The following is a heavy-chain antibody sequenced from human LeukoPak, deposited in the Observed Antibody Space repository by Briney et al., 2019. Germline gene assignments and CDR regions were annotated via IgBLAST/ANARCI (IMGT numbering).Heavy chain of an antibody. CDR3: AKATFHSFARVSVWSGYPYYFDY. V-gene: IGHV3-23*01. Sequence: HPSETLSLTCTVSGGSISSSSYYWGWIRQAPGKGLEWVSAISGSGGSTYYADSVKGRFTISRDNSKNTLYLQMNSLRAEDTAVYYCAKATFHSFARVSVWSGYPYYFDYWGQGTLVTVSS. CDR1: GGSISSSSYY. CDR2: ISGSGGST. J-gene: IGHJ4*02. D-gene: IGHD3-3*01.